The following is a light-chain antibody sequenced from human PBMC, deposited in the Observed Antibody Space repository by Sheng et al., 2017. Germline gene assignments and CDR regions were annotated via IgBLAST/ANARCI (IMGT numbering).Light chain of an antibody. Sequence: EIVLTQSPGTLSLSPGERATLSCRASESVGRNYLMWYQQKPGQAPRLLIYGASSRATGIPDRFSGSGSGTDFTLTISRLEPEDFAVYYCQQYARSPLTFGGGTEVEIK. CDR2: GAS. J-gene: IGKJ4*01. CDR1: ESVGRNY. V-gene: IGKV3-20*01. CDR3: QQYARSPLT.